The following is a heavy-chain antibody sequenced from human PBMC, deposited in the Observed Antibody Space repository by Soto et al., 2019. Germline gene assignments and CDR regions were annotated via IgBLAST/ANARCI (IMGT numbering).Heavy chain of an antibody. CDR1: GFTFNNYT. J-gene: IGHJ4*02. Sequence: GGSLRLSCAASGFTFNNYTMGWFRQAPGTGLDWVSAITDSGSDTYYVDSVKGRFTISRDNSKNTLYLQMNSLRAEDTAVYYCAKLGSSSWSPHYYFDYWGQGTLVTVSS. CDR3: AKLGSSSWSPHYYFDY. V-gene: IGHV3-23*01. D-gene: IGHD2-2*01. CDR2: ITDSGSDT.